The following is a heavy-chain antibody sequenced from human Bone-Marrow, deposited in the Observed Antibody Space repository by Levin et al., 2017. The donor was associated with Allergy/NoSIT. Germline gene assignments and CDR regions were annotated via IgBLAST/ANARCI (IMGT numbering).Heavy chain of an antibody. V-gene: IGHV6-1*01. CDR2: TYYRSKWYH. J-gene: IGHJ4*02. CDR3: ARAPIAVPGTWYFDH. D-gene: IGHD6-19*01. Sequence: HSQTLSLTCAVSGDSVSSNDAAWNWIRQSPSRGLEWLGRTYYRSKWYHDYAASVKSRMSINPDTSKNQFSLQLNSVTPEDTAVYHCARAPIAVPGTWYFDHWGQGVPVTVSS. CDR1: GDSVSSNDAA.